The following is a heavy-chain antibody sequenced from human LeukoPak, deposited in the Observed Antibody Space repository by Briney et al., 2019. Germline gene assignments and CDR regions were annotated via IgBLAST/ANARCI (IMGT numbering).Heavy chain of an antibody. J-gene: IGHJ6*03. V-gene: IGHV4-39*07. Sequence: SETLSLTCTVSGVSISSSNSYWGWIRQPPGKGLEWIGSIYYSGSTYYNPSLKSRVTISVDTSKNQFSLKLSSVTAADTAVYYCARDIRDGYNFGILYYYYYMDVWGKGTTVTVSS. CDR3: ARDIRDGYNFGILYYYYYMDV. CDR2: IYYSGST. D-gene: IGHD5-24*01. CDR1: GVSISSSNSY.